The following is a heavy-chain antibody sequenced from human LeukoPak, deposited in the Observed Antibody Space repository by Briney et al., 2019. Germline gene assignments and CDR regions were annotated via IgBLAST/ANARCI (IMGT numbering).Heavy chain of an antibody. CDR1: GGTFSSYA. V-gene: IGHV1-69*04. CDR3: ARDPLPSGVVVPAAIDY. J-gene: IGHJ4*02. CDR2: IIPILGIA. Sequence: SVKVSCKASGGTFSSYAISWVRQAPGQGLEWMGRIIPILGIANYAQKFQGRVTITADKSTSTAYMELSSLRSEDTAVYHCARDPLPSGVVVPAAIDYWGQGTLVTVSS. D-gene: IGHD2-2*01.